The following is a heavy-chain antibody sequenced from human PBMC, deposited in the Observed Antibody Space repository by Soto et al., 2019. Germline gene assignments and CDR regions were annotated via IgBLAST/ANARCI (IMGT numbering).Heavy chain of an antibody. Sequence: PSETLSLTCTVSGGSISSGYYWSWIRQYPGKGLEWIGYIYYSGNTYYNSSIKSRVTISVDRSKHHFFLNLTSVTAADTAVYYCATYRKFFQIWGQGTKVTVSS. CDR2: IYYSGNT. CDR3: ATYRKFFQI. J-gene: IGHJ3*02. V-gene: IGHV4-31*09. CDR1: GGSISSGYY.